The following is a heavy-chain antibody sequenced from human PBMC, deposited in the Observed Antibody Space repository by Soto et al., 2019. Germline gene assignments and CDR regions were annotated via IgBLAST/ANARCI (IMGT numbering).Heavy chain of an antibody. J-gene: IGHJ4*02. CDR2: IKSKTDGGTT. V-gene: IGHV3-15*07. CDR1: GFTFSNAW. Sequence: PGGSLRLSCAASGFTFSNAWINWVRQAPGKGLEWVGRIKSKTDGGTTDFAAPVKGRFAISRDDSKNMVYLQMNSLKTEDTAVYYCTTDSYDSGGFAYWGQGTLVTVSS. D-gene: IGHD3-22*01. CDR3: TTDSYDSGGFAY.